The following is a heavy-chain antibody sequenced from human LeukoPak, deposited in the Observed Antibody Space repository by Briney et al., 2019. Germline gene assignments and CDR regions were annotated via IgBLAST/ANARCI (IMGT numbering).Heavy chain of an antibody. V-gene: IGHV3-7*03. J-gene: IGHJ6*02. D-gene: IGHD3-22*01. Sequence: GGSLRLSCAVSGFTFSGFWMSWSRQAPGKGLEWVASINSDGSEGYYADVVKGRFTISRDNAKNSLYLQINSLRAEDTAVYYCARGVVVVINGQYYYYGMDVWGQGTTVTVSS. CDR3: ARGVVVVINGQYYYYGMDV. CDR2: INSDGSEG. CDR1: GFTFSGFW.